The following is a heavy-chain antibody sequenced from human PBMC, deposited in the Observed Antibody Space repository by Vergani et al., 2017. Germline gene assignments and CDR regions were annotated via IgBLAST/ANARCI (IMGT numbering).Heavy chain of an antibody. Sequence: EVQLVESGGGLVKPGGSLRLSCAASGFSFSNAWMTWVRQGPGKGLEWVGRIKSQIDGGTTDYAAPVKGRFTISRDNAKNSLYLQMNSLRAEDTAVYYCARDYYGSGGHYWGQGTLVTVSS. J-gene: IGHJ4*02. V-gene: IGHV3-15*01. D-gene: IGHD3-10*01. CDR1: GFSFSNAW. CDR2: IKSQIDGGTT. CDR3: ARDYYGSGGHY.